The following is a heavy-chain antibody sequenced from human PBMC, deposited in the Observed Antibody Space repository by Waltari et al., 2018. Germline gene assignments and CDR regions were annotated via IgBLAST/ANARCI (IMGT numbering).Heavy chain of an antibody. D-gene: IGHD5-12*01. J-gene: IGHJ4*02. V-gene: IGHV5-51*03. CDR1: GYSFTSYW. CDR3: ARLTQKRWLQFYYFDY. Sequence: EVQLVQSGAEVKKPGESLKISCQGSGYSFTSYWIGWVRQMPGKGLEWMGIIYPGDSDTRYSPSFQGQVTISADKSISTAYLQWSSLKASDTAMYYCARLTQKRWLQFYYFDYWGQGTLVTVSS. CDR2: IYPGDSDT.